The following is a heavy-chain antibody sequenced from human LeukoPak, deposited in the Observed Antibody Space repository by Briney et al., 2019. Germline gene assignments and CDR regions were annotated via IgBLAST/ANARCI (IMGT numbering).Heavy chain of an antibody. V-gene: IGHV4-4*07. CDR2: MSSSGNN. D-gene: IGHD6-13*01. CDR1: GDSISYFY. Sequence: SETLSLTCSVSGDSISYFYWSWIRQAAGKGLEWIGRMSSSGNNDYNASLKSRVTMSVDTSKNQLSLKVISVTAADTAVYYCARVTGYVMEDYFDYWGQGTLVTVSS. CDR3: ARVTGYVMEDYFDY. J-gene: IGHJ4*02.